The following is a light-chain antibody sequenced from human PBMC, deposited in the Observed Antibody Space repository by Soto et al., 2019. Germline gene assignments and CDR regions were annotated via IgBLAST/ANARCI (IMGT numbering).Light chain of an antibody. CDR3: SSYTSSSYYV. CDR1: SSDVGDYNY. V-gene: IGLV2-14*01. Sequence: QSALTQPASVSGSPGQSITISCTGTSSDVGDYNYVSWYQQHPGKAPKLMIYDVSNRPSGVSNRFSGSKSGNTASLTISGLQVEDEADYYCSSYTSSSYYVFGTGTKVTVL. J-gene: IGLJ1*01. CDR2: DVS.